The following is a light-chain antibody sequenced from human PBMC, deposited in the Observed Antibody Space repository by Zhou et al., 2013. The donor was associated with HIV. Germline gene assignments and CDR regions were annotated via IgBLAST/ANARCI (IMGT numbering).Light chain of an antibody. Sequence: EIVLTQSPGTLSLSPGERATLSCRASQSVSSTYLAWYQQKPGQAPRLLIYGASSRATGIPDRFSGSGFGTDFTLTISRLEPEDFAVYYCQQRSNWPPLTFGGGTKVEIK. V-gene: IGKV3D-20*02. CDR1: QSVSSTY. CDR2: GAS. CDR3: QQRSNWPPLT. J-gene: IGKJ4*01.